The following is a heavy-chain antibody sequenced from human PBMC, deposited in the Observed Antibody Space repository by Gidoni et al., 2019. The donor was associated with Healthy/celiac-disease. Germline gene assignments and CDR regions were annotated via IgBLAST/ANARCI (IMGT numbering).Heavy chain of an antibody. D-gene: IGHD6-6*01. Sequence: EVQLVESGGGMVKPGGSPRLLCAASGFTLRSHSMNWVRQAPGKGLEWVSSISSSSSYIYYADSGKGRFTISRDNAKNSLYLQMNSLRAEGTAVYYCARDGDKQQLVPINDAFDIWGQGTMVTVSS. J-gene: IGHJ3*02. CDR1: GFTLRSHS. V-gene: IGHV3-21*01. CDR3: ARDGDKQQLVPINDAFDI. CDR2: ISSSSSYI.